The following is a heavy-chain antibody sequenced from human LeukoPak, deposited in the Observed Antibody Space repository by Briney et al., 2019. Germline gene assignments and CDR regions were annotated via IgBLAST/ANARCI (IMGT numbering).Heavy chain of an antibody. CDR1: GFTFSSYG. V-gene: IGHV3-30*02. Sequence: GGSLRLSCAASGFTFSSYGMHWVRQAPGKGLEWVAFIRYDGSNKYYADSVKGRFTISRDNSKNTLYLQMNSLRAEDTAVYYCAKPQNDYSNCGGGGYWGQGTLVTVSS. CDR3: AKPQNDYSNCGGGGY. J-gene: IGHJ4*02. CDR2: IRYDGSNK. D-gene: IGHD4-11*01.